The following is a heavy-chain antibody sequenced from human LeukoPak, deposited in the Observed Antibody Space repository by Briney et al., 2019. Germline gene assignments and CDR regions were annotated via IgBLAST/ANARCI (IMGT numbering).Heavy chain of an antibody. CDR1: GYTFTSYD. CDR3: ARDFPYDYEFWRGYSHDAFAI. Sequence: ASVKVSSNASGYTFTSYDISWVRQAPGQELEGRGGGSAYNGNTNYAQKLQGRVTMTTDTSTSTAYKELRSLRSVDTAVYYCARDFPYDYEFWRGYSHDAFAIWGQGTMVTVSS. V-gene: IGHV1-18*01. CDR2: GSAYNGNT. J-gene: IGHJ3*02. D-gene: IGHD3-3*01.